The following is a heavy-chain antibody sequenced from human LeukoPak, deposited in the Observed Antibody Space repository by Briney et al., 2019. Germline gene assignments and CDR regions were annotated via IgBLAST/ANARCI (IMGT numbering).Heavy chain of an antibody. CDR1: GFTVSSKY. V-gene: IGHV3-66*02. D-gene: IGHD2-2*02. CDR2: IYSGGST. J-gene: IGHJ3*02. CDR3: ARSIVVPAAILGNAFDI. Sequence: GGCLRLSCAAYGFTVSSKYMRWVRQAPGKGLEWVSVIYSGGSTYYAHSLKVPFTISRDNSKNTLYLQMNSLRAEDTAVYYCARSIVVPAAILGNAFDIWVQGTMVTVSS.